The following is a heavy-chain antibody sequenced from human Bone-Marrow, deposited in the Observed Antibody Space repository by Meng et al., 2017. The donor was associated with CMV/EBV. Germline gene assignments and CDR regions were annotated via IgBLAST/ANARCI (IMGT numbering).Heavy chain of an antibody. J-gene: IGHJ6*02. CDR1: GGSISSYY. D-gene: IGHD3-22*01. Sequence: SETLSLTCTVSGGSISSYYWSWTRQPPGKGLEWIGYIYYSGSTNYNPSLKSRVTISVDTSKTQFSLKLSSVTAADTAVYYCARGGYYYTYYYGMDVCGQGTTVTVSS. V-gene: IGHV4-59*01. CDR3: ARGGYYYTYYYGMDV. CDR2: IYYSGST.